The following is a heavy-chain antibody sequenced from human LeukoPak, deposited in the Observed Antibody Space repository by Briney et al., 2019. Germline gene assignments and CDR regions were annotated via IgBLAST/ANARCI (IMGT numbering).Heavy chain of an antibody. CDR3: ARIYGYAKWYFDL. V-gene: IGHV4-30-4*08. J-gene: IGHJ2*01. CDR1: GGSISSGDYY. CDR2: IYYSGST. D-gene: IGHD2-2*03. Sequence: SQTLSLTCTVSGGSISSGDYYRSWSRQPPGKGLEWIGYIYYSGSTSYNPSLKSRVTILVDTSKNQFSLKLSSVTAADAAVYYCARIYGYAKWYFDLWCRGTLVTVSS.